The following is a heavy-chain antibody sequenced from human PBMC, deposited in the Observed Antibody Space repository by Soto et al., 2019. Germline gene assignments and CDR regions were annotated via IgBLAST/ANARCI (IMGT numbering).Heavy chain of an antibody. J-gene: IGHJ5*02. CDR1: GGSISSYY. CDR3: ARDLKEYCSDGKCNWFDP. CDR2: IYYTGTT. Sequence: SETLSLTCTVSGGSISSYYWSWIRQPPGKGLEWIGYIYYTGTTNYNPSLKSRVTISFDASKNQISLQVRSATAADAAVYYCARDLKEYCSDGKCNWFDPWGQGTLVTVSS. V-gene: IGHV4-59*01. D-gene: IGHD2-15*01.